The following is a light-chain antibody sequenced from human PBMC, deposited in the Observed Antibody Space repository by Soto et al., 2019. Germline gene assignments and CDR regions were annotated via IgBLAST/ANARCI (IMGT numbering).Light chain of an antibody. J-gene: IGLJ2*01. V-gene: IGLV2-14*01. Sequence: QAVVTQPASVSGSPGQSITISCTGTSSDVGGYNYVSWYQQQPGKAPKLMIYDVNNRPSGVSNRFSGSKSGNTASLTISGLQAEDEADYYCSSYTSSSTLVVFGGGTKVTVL. CDR1: SSDVGGYNY. CDR3: SSYTSSSTLVV. CDR2: DVN.